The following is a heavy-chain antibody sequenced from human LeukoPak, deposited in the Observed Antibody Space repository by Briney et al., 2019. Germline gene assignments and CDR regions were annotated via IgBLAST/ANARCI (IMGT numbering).Heavy chain of an antibody. CDR1: GYTFTSYW. Sequence: GESLKISCKGSGYTFTSYWIAWVRQMPGKGLEWMGIIYPGDSDTRYSPSFQGQVTISADKSISTAYLQWSSLKASDTAMYYCARHYRRGSGAIRDAFDIWGQGTMVTVSS. CDR2: IYPGDSDT. D-gene: IGHD2-15*01. CDR3: ARHYRRGSGAIRDAFDI. J-gene: IGHJ3*02. V-gene: IGHV5-51*01.